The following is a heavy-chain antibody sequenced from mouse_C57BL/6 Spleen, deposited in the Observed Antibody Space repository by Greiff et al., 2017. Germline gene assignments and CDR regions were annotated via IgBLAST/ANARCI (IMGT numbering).Heavy chain of an antibody. D-gene: IGHD6-1*01. J-gene: IGHJ1*03. CDR1: GYSITSGYY. CDR3: ARDQPDWYFDV. Sequence: EVQVVESGPGLVKPSQSLSLTCSVTGYSITSGYYWNWIRQFPGNKLEWMGYISYDGSNNYNPSLKNRISITRDTSKNQFFLKLNSVTTEDTATYYCARDQPDWYFDVWGTGTTVTVSS. CDR2: ISYDGSN. V-gene: IGHV3-6*01.